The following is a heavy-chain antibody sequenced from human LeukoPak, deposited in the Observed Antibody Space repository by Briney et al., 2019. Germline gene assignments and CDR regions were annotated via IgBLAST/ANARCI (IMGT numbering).Heavy chain of an antibody. V-gene: IGHV3-30-3*01. J-gene: IGHJ4*02. CDR1: GFTFSSYA. CDR2: ISYDGSNK. CDR3: ARDTDY. Sequence: PGRSLRLPCAASGFTFSSYAMHWVRQAPGKGLEWVAVISYDGSNKYYADSVKGRFTISRDNSKNTLYLQMNSLRAEDTAVYYCARDTDYWGQGTLVTVSS.